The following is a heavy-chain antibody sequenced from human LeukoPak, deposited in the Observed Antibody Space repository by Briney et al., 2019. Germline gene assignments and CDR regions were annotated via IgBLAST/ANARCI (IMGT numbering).Heavy chain of an antibody. CDR3: ARGRGDSKGTSFDF. Sequence: PSETLSLTCTVSGGSMNNYYWSWIRQSPGKGLEWVGYVYHTGSATCKPSLKSRVPLSLDTSKNQLSLRLNSVTAADTAVYYCARGRGDSKGTSFDFWGQGTLVTVSS. D-gene: IGHD3-22*01. J-gene: IGHJ4*02. CDR1: GGSMNNYY. V-gene: IGHV4-59*01. CDR2: VYHTGSA.